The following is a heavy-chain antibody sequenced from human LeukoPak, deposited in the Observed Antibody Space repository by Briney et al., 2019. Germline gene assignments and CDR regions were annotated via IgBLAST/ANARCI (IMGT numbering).Heavy chain of an antibody. Sequence: GGSLRLSCVISGFTFDNYAMGWVRQAPGKGLEWVSSVDGSGRNTYFAGSVKGRFTISRDNSKNTLYLQMNSLRAEDMALYHCAREDCSRGRCYGALDVWGQGTTVTVSS. D-gene: IGHD2-15*01. CDR1: GFTFDNYA. CDR3: AREDCSRGRCYGALDV. CDR2: VDGSGRNT. J-gene: IGHJ6*02. V-gene: IGHV3-23*01.